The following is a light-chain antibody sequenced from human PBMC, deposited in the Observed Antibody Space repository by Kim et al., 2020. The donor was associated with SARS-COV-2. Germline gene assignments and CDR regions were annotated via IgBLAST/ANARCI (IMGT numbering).Light chain of an antibody. CDR1: SSDFGGYNY. J-gene: IGLJ2*01. CDR2: EVS. CDR3: SSFAGSNNV. V-gene: IGLV2-8*01. Sequence: PGQAVTISCTGASSDFGGYNYVSWYQQHPGKAPKLMIYEVSKRPSGVPDRFSGSKSGNTASLTVSGLQAEDEADYYCSSFAGSNNVFGRGTKLTVL.